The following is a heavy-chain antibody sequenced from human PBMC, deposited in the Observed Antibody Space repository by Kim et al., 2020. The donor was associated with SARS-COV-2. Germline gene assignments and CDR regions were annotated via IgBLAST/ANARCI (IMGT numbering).Heavy chain of an antibody. V-gene: IGHV4-34*01. Sequence: SRVTISVDTSKNQFSLKLSSVTAADTAVYYCARGVGYCSGGSCPRVGMDVWGQGTTVTVSS. D-gene: IGHD2-15*01. J-gene: IGHJ6*02. CDR3: ARGVGYCSGGSCPRVGMDV.